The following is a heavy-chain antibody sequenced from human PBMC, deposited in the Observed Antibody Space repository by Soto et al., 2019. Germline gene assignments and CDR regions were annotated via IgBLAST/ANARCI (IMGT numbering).Heavy chain of an antibody. J-gene: IGHJ4*02. V-gene: IGHV6-1*01. CDR3: ATGVAGSDFYL. Sequence: SQTLSLTCAISGDSVSSDTAAWNCIRSSPSIVLQCLARTYDRSHWRHDYAVSVKSLITVNPDTAKNHFSGQLNSVTPHDTAVYDSATGVAGSDFYLWGQGTLV. D-gene: IGHD6-19*01. CDR2: TYDRSHWRH. CDR1: GDSVSSDTAA.